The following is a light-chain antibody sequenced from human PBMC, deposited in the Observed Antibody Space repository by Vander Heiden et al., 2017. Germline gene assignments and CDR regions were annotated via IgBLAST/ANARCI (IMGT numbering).Light chain of an antibody. CDR2: DVS. Sequence: QSALTQPASVSGSPGQPITISCTGTSSDVGGYNYVSWYQQHPGKAPKLMIYDVSNRPSGVSNRFSGPKSGNTASLTISGLQAEDEADYYCSSYTSSSTQVVFGGGTKLTVL. CDR1: SSDVGGYNY. CDR3: SSYTSSSTQVV. V-gene: IGLV2-14*01. J-gene: IGLJ2*01.